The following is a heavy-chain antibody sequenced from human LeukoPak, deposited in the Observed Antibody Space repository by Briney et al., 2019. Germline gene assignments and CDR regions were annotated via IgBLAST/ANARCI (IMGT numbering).Heavy chain of an antibody. Sequence: SETLTLTCAVYGGSFSGYYWSWIRQPPGKGLEWIGEINHSGSTNYNPSLKSRVTISVDTSKNHFSLKLSSVTAADTAVYYCAREGAHYFDYWGQGTLVTVSS. CDR2: INHSGST. V-gene: IGHV4-34*01. CDR3: AREGAHYFDY. D-gene: IGHD3-16*01. CDR1: GGSFSGYY. J-gene: IGHJ4*02.